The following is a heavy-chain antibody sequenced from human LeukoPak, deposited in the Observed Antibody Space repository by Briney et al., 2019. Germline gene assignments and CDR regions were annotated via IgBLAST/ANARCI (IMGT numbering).Heavy chain of an antibody. D-gene: IGHD3-22*01. CDR3: ARGLTYYYDSRQYYFDY. V-gene: IGHV3-48*04. J-gene: IGHJ4*02. CDR1: GFTFSSYS. Sequence: GSLRLSCAASGFTFSSYSMNWVRQAPGKGLEWVSYISSSGSTIYYADSVKGRFTISRDNAKNSLYLQMNSLRAEDTAVYYCARGLTYYYDSRQYYFDYWGQGTLVTVSS. CDR2: ISSSGSTI.